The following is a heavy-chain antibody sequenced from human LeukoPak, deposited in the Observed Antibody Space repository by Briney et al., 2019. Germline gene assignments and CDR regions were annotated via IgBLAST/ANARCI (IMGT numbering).Heavy chain of an antibody. D-gene: IGHD5-12*01. J-gene: IGHJ4*02. CDR2: IWYDGSNK. Sequence: GGSLRLSCAASGFTFSSYGMHWVRQAPGKGLEWVAVIWYDGSNKYYADSVKGRFTISRDNSKNTLYLQMNSLRAEDTAVYYCARDGPNPSSSYGGPDYWGQGTLVTVSS. CDR3: ARDGPNPSSSYGGPDY. CDR1: GFTFSSYG. V-gene: IGHV3-33*01.